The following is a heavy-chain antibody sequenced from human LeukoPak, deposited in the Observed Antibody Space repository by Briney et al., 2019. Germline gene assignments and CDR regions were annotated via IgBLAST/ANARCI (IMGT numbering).Heavy chain of an antibody. Sequence: PSETLSLTCTVSGGSISSGDYYWSWIRQPPGKGLEWIVYIYYSGSTYYNPSLKSRVTISVDTSKNQFSLKLSSVTAADTAVYYCARLNYDFWSGYYTPSWFDPWGQGTLVTVSS. CDR1: GGSISSGDYY. V-gene: IGHV4-30-4*01. D-gene: IGHD3-3*01. CDR3: ARLNYDFWSGYYTPSWFDP. J-gene: IGHJ5*02. CDR2: IYYSGST.